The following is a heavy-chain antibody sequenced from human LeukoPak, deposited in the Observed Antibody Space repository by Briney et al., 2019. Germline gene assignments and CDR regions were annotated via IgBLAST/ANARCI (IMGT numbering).Heavy chain of an antibody. CDR3: ARGAWATRLAS. CDR2: IYESGTT. V-gene: IGHV4-34*01. CDR1: GESLNSYY. Sequence: PSETLSLTCAVYGESLNSYYWSWVRQPPGEGLEWIGEIYESGTTKYNPSLNSRVAISTVPSKQQFSLRLSSVTAADTAVYYCARGAWATRLASWGLGTPVIVSS. J-gene: IGHJ4*02. D-gene: IGHD2-15*01.